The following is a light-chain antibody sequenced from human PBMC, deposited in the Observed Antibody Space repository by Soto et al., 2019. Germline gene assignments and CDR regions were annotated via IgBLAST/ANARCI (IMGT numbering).Light chain of an antibody. Sequence: ERVMTQSPATLSVSPGEGATLSCRASESISTNLAWYQQKPGQSPRLLIYGASTRATGIPARFSGSGSGTEFTITNSSLQSENFAVYYCQQYNEWPPTFSFCPGT. CDR2: GAS. CDR3: QQYNEWPPTFS. V-gene: IGKV3-15*01. J-gene: IGKJ3*01. CDR1: ESISTN.